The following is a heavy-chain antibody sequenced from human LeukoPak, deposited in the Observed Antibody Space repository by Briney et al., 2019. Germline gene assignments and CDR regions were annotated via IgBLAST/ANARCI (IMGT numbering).Heavy chain of an antibody. V-gene: IGHV3-30*02. D-gene: IGHD3-9*01. Sequence: GGSLRLSCAASGFTFGSYGMHWVRQAPGKGLEWVAFIRYDGSNKYYADSVKGRFTISRDNSKNTLYLQMNSLRAEDTAVYYCAKDVGYLLTGYYGYHYYGMDVWGQGTTVTVSS. CDR2: IRYDGSNK. CDR1: GFTFGSYG. CDR3: AKDVGYLLTGYYGYHYYGMDV. J-gene: IGHJ6*02.